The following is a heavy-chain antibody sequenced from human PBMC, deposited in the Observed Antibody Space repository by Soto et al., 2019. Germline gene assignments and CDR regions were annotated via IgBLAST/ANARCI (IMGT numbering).Heavy chain of an antibody. CDR3: AREDSSPFYYGVDD. V-gene: IGHV1-69*01. CDR2: IIPNFGST. J-gene: IGHJ6*02. D-gene: IGHD2-2*01. Sequence: QVQLVQSGAEVKKPGSSVKVSCKASGGRFGTYAVSWVRQAPGQGLEWMGAIIPNFGSTNYAQKFQGRLTITADESTSIAYMELSRLKSEDTAVYYCAREDSSPFYYGVDDWGQGTTVTVSS. CDR1: GGRFGTYA.